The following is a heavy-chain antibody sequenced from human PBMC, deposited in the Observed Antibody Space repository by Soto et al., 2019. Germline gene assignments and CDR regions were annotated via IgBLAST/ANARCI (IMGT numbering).Heavy chain of an antibody. Sequence: SQTLSLTCVISGDSVSSNSAAWNWIRQSPSRGLEWLGRTYYRSGWYNDYAVSVKSRITISPDTSKNQFFLQLNSVTPEDTAVYYCARALAVAGTFDYWGQGTLVTVSS. CDR3: ARALAVAGTFDY. J-gene: IGHJ4*02. CDR2: TYYRSGWYN. V-gene: IGHV6-1*01. D-gene: IGHD6-19*01. CDR1: GDSVSSNSAA.